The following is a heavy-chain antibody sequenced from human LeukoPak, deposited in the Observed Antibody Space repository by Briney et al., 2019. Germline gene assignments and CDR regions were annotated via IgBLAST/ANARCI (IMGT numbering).Heavy chain of an antibody. V-gene: IGHV5-51*01. CDR3: ARRGEYYDSSGYYYDERFDP. CDR2: IYPGDSDT. Sequence: GESLKISCKGSGYSFTSYWTGWVRQMPGKGLEWMGIIYPGDSDTRYSPSFQGQVTISADKSISTAYLQWSSLKASDTAMYYCARRGEYYDSSGYYYDERFDPWGQGTLVTVSS. D-gene: IGHD3-22*01. J-gene: IGHJ5*02. CDR1: GYSFTSYW.